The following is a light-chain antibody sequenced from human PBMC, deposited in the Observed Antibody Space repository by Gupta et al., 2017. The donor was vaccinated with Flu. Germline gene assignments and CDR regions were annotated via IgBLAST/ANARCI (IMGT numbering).Light chain of an antibody. J-gene: IGLJ3*02. V-gene: IGLV1-47*01. CDR3: AVWDDSLSAWV. CDR2: RND. CDR1: SANIGGNF. Sequence: QSVLTQPPSASGTPGPRVTLSCSGSSANIGGNFVYWFQQVPGTAPKLLIYRNDRRPSGVSDRFSVSKSGTSASLAISGLRSEDEADYDCAVWDDSLSAWVFGGGTKLTVL.